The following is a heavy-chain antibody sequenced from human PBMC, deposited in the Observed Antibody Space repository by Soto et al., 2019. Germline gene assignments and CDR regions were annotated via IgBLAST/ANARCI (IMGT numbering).Heavy chain of an antibody. CDR3: ARRHSATWLFDY. V-gene: IGHV4-39*01. CDR1: GVSITSSNYY. D-gene: IGHD2-15*01. Sequence: PSETLSLTCTVSGVSITSSNYYWGWIRQPPGKGLEWIGTISYSGNTYDNPSLRSRISISVDTSKNQFSLRLSSVTAADTAVYYCARRHSATWLFDYWGLGTQVTVSS. CDR2: ISYSGNT. J-gene: IGHJ4*02.